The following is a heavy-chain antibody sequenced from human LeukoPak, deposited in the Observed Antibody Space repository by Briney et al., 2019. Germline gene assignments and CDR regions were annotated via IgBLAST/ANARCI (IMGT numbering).Heavy chain of an antibody. J-gene: IGHJ4*02. CDR3: ARIGRDNSGWFGNIDY. CDR1: GGSISSYY. D-gene: IGHD6-19*01. V-gene: IGHV4-59*12. CDR2: IYYSGST. Sequence: SETLSLTCTVSGGSISSYYWSWIRQPPGKGLEWIGYIYYSGSTNYNPSLKSRVTISVDTSKNQFSLKLSSVTAADTAVYYCARIGRDNSGWFGNIDYWGQGTLVIVSS.